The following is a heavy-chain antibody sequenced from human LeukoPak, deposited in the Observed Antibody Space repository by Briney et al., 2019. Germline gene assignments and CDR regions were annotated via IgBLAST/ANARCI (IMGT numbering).Heavy chain of an antibody. CDR2: ISYDGSNK. CDR1: GFTFSSYG. CDR3: AKAFYGEYDAFDI. V-gene: IGHV3-30*18. J-gene: IGHJ3*02. D-gene: IGHD4-17*01. Sequence: PGRSLRLSCAASGFTFSSYGMHWVRQAPGKGLEWVAVISYDGSNKYYADSVKGRFTISRDNSKNTLYLQMNSLRAEDTAVYYCAKAFYGEYDAFDIWGQGTMVTVSS.